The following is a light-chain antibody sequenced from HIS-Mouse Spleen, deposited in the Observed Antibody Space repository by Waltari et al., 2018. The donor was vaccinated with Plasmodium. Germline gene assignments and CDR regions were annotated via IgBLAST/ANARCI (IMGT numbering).Light chain of an antibody. V-gene: IGLV3-10*01. CDR1: ALPKKY. J-gene: IGLJ3*02. Sequence: SYELTQPPSVSVSPGQTARITCSGDALPKKYAYWYPQKSGQAPGLVIYEDSKRPSGIPERFACSSSGKMATLTISGAQVEDEADYYCYSTDSSGNHRVFGGGTKLTVL. CDR2: EDS. CDR3: YSTDSSGNHRV.